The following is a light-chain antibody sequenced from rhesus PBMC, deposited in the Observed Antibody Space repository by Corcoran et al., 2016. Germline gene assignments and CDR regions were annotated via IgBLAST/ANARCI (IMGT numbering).Light chain of an antibody. CDR3: QQSSNFWT. J-gene: IGKJ1*01. V-gene: IGKV3-24*04. Sequence: EIVVTQSPATLSLSPGDRATLSCRASQSVGNYLAWFQQKPGQAPRLLLYGATSRATGIPDRFSGSGFETDFTLPISSLGPEDVGVYYCQQSSNFWTFGQVTKVEIK. CDR1: QSVGNY. CDR2: GAT.